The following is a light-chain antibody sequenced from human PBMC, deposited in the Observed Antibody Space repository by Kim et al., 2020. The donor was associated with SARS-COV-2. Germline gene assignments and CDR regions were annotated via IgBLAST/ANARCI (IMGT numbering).Light chain of an antibody. CDR3: QQRSNWRLT. CDR1: QSVSSY. CDR2: DAS. V-gene: IGKV3-11*01. Sequence: LSPGERATLSCRASQSVSSYLACYQQKPGQAPRLLIYDASNRATGIPARFSGSGSGTDFTLTISSLEPEDFAVYYCQQRSNWRLTFGGGTKVDIK. J-gene: IGKJ4*01.